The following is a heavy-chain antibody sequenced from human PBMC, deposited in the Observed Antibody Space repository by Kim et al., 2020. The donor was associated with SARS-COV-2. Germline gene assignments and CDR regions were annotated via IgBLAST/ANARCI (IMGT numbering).Heavy chain of an antibody. V-gene: IGHV3-23*01. CDR3: AKDQRYFDWLLNTQDY. CDR1: GFTFSSYA. D-gene: IGHD3-9*01. Sequence: GGCLRLSCAASGFTFSSYAMSWVRQAPGKGLEWVSAISGSGGSTYYADSVKGRFTISRDNSKNTLYLQMNSLRAEDTAVYYCAKDQRYFDWLLNTQDYWGQGTLVTVSS. J-gene: IGHJ4*02. CDR2: ISGSGGST.